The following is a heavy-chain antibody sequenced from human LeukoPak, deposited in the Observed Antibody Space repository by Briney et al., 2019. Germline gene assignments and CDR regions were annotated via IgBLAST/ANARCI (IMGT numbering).Heavy chain of an antibody. CDR3: TKLSDCGDDCYDRPHWFDP. Sequence: SETLSLTCTVSGGSMTGYYWAWIRQPPGKRLEWIGYVHSSGGTKYNPSLKSRVTVSIDMSRNHFSLNVRSETAADTATYYCTKLSDCGDDCYDRPHWFDPWGQGRLVTVSS. J-gene: IGHJ5*02. V-gene: IGHV4-59*08. CDR1: GGSMTGYY. D-gene: IGHD2-21*02. CDR2: VHSSGGT.